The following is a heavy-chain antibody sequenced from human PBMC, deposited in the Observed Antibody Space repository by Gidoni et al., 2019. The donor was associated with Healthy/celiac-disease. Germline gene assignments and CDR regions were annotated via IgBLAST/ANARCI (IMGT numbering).Heavy chain of an antibody. CDR3: AKDSSGDYLYYFDY. D-gene: IGHD4-17*01. V-gene: IGHV3-30*18. Sequence: SSYGMHWVRQAPGKGLEWVAVISYDGSNKYYADSVKGRLTISRDNSKNTLDLQMNSLRAEDTAVYYCAKDSSGDYLYYFDYWGQGTLVTVSS. J-gene: IGHJ4*02. CDR1: SSYG. CDR2: ISYDGSNK.